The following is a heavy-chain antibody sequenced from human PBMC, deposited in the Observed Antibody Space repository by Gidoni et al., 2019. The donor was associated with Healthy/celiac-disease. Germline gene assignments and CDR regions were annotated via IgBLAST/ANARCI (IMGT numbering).Heavy chain of an antibody. V-gene: IGHV3-23*01. J-gene: IGHJ4*02. D-gene: IGHD3-16*02. Sequence: EVQLLESGGGLVQPGGSLRLSCAASGLTFSSYAMSWVRQAPGKGLEWVSAISGSGGSTYYADSVKGRFTISRDNSKNTLYLQMNSLRAEDTAVYYCAKVQAFGGVIATILFDYWGQGTLVTVSS. CDR3: AKVQAFGGVIATILFDY. CDR2: ISGSGGST. CDR1: GLTFSSYA.